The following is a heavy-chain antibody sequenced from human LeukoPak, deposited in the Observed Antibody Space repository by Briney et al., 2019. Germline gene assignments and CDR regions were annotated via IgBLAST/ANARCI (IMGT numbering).Heavy chain of an antibody. J-gene: IGHJ4*02. CDR3: ARDGYYDSSGSIDY. CDR1: GYTFTSYG. V-gene: IGHV1-18*01. D-gene: IGHD3-22*01. Sequence: ASVKVSCKASGYTFTSYGISWVREAPGQGLEWMGWISAYNGNTNYAQKLQGRVTMTTDTSTGTAHMELRSLRSDDTAVYYCARDGYYDSSGSIDYWGQGTLVTVSS. CDR2: ISAYNGNT.